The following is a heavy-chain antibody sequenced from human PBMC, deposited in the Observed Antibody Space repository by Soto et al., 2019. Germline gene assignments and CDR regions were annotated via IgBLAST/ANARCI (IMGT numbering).Heavy chain of an antibody. CDR2: ISSSSSTI. J-gene: IGHJ6*02. V-gene: IGHV3-48*02. D-gene: IGHD6-6*01. CDR3: AKTEGIAARPDYYYGMDV. Sequence: PGGSLRLSCAASGFTFSSYSMNWVRQAPGKGLEWVSYISSSSSTIYYADSVKGRFTISRDNAKNSLYLQMNSLRDEDTAVYYCAKTEGIAARPDYYYGMDVWGQGTTVTVSS. CDR1: GFTFSSYS.